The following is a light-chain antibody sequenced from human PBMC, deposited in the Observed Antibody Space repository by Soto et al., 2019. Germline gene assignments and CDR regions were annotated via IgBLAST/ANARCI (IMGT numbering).Light chain of an antibody. CDR3: SSFTTSYTYV. V-gene: IGLV2-14*01. J-gene: IGLJ1*01. CDR2: EVR. CDR1: TSDVGGYNS. Sequence: QPVLTQPASVSGSPGQSITISCSGTTSDVGGYNSVSWYQQHPGQAPKLIVYEVRRRPSGVSNRFSGSQSASTASLTISGLQAEDEADYYCSSFTTSYTYVFGTGTKLTVL.